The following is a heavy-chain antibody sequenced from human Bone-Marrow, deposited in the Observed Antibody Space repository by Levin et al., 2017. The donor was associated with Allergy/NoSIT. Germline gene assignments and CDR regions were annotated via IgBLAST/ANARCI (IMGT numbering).Heavy chain of an antibody. CDR2: INDRGDT. CDR3: ARARTGPDF. Sequence: KASETLSLTCAVYGGSLSGYYWTWIRQPPGKGLEWIGEINDRGDTNYSPSLKSRVTISSDTSRNQFSLTLTSVTAADSAVYFCARARTGPDFWGQGSLVTVSS. CDR1: GGSLSGYY. V-gene: IGHV4-34*01. D-gene: IGHD1-14*01. J-gene: IGHJ4*02.